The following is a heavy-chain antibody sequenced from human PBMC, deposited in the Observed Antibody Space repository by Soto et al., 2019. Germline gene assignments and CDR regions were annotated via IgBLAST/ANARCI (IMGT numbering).Heavy chain of an antibody. CDR1: GFTVSSNY. V-gene: IGHV3-66*01. CDR3: ARGESSTGTTGFDY. D-gene: IGHD1-7*01. Sequence: GGSLRLSCAASGFTVSSNYMSWVRQAPGKGLEWVSVIYSGGSTYYADSVKGRFTISRDNSKNTLYLQMNSLRAEDTAVYYCARGESSTGTTGFDYWGQGTLVTVSS. CDR2: IYSGGST. J-gene: IGHJ4*02.